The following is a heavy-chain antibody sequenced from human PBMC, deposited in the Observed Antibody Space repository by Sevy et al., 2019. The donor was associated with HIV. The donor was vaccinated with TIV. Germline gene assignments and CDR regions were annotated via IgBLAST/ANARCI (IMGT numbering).Heavy chain of an antibody. V-gene: IGHV1-2*02. Sequence: ASVKVSCKASGNTFTGFYIHWVRQAPGQGPEWMGWINPKSRATNYSQNFQGRVSMTRDTPIRTAYMELSMLRSDDTAVYDGATYSSGCFRDPALGMDVWGQGTTVTVSS. CDR3: ATYSSGCFRDPALGMDV. J-gene: IGHJ6*02. CDR1: GNTFTGFY. CDR2: INPKSRAT. D-gene: IGHD6-19*01.